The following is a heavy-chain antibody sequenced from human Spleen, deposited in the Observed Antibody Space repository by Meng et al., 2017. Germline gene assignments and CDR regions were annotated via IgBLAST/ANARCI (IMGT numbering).Heavy chain of an antibody. CDR3: APTRQGLTLD. CDR1: RFTFSGYA. V-gene: IGHV3-23*01. J-gene: IGHJ1*01. CDR2: ISGSDSRT. D-gene: IGHD6-19*01. Sequence: EVQLLESGGGLVQPVGSLRLSCAASRFTFSGYAMNWVRQAPGKGLEWVSAISGSDSRTYYADSVKGRFTISRDHFKNTLFLQMNSLRADDTAVYYCAPTRQGLTLDWGQTTLVTVSS.